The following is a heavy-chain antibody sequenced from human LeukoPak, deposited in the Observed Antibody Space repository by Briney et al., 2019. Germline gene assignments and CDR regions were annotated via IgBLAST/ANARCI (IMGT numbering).Heavy chain of an antibody. V-gene: IGHV3-23*01. J-gene: IGHJ4*02. CDR1: GFTFSSYA. D-gene: IGHD3-22*01. CDR2: ISGSGGSI. CDR3: AKVDYYDSSGYRGGIDY. Sequence: PGGSLRLSCAASGFTFSSYAMSWVRQAPGKGLEWVSAISGSGGSIYYADSVKGRFTISRDNSKNTLYLQMNSLRAEDTAVYYCAKVDYYDSSGYRGGIDYWGQGTLVTVSS.